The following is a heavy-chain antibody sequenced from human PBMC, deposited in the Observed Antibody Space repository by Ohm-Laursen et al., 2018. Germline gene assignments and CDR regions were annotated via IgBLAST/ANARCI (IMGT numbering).Heavy chain of an antibody. CDR2: LSGSGSST. CDR1: GFTFSDNA. CDR3: AKVGSDYYYGMDV. J-gene: IGHJ6*02. Sequence: SLRLSCTASGFTFSDNAMSWVRQAPGKGLEWVSSLSGSGSSTDYVDSVKGRFTISRDNSKNTVYLQMNSLRAEDTAVYFCAKVGSDYYYGMDVWGQGTTVTVS. V-gene: IGHV3-23*01. D-gene: IGHD1-26*01.